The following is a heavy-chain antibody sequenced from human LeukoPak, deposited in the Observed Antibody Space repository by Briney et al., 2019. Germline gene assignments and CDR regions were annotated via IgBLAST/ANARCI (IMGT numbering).Heavy chain of an antibody. J-gene: IGHJ4*02. CDR3: AKLIPYSGWPYDY. D-gene: IGHD5-12*01. CDR1: GFTFSSYG. V-gene: IGHV3-23*01. CDR2: TTDNGGTS. Sequence: PGGSLRLSCAASGFTFSSYGMSWVRQAPGKGLEWVSTTTDNGGTSYYADSVKGRFTISRDSSKNMLYLQMNSVRVEDTALYYCAKLIPYSGWPYDYWGQGTLVTVSS.